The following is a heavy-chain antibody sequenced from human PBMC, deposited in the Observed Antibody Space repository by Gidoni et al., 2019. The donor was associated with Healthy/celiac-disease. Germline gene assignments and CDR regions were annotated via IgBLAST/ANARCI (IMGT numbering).Heavy chain of an antibody. CDR2: IYYGGST. J-gene: IGHJ6*02. CDR1: GGSISSYY. D-gene: IGHD3-10*01. Sequence: QVQLQESGPGLVKPSETLSLTCPVSGGSISSYYWSWIRQPPGKGLEWIGYIYYGGSTNYNPSLKSRVTISVDTSKNQFSLKLSSVTAADTAVYYCARVYYGSGSDGMDVWGQGTTVTVSS. CDR3: ARVYYGSGSDGMDV. V-gene: IGHV4-59*01.